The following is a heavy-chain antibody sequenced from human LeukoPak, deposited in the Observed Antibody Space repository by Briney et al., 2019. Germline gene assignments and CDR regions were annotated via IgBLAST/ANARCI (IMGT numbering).Heavy chain of an antibody. CDR3: ARLVSYYYDSSGYYYD. CDR1: GGSISSSY. Sequence: SETLSLTCTVSGGSISSSYWSWIRQPPGKGLEWIGYIYYSGSTNYNPSLKSRVTISVDTSKNQFSLKLSSVTAADTAVYYCARLVSYYYDSSGYYYDWGQGTLVTVSS. D-gene: IGHD3-22*01. CDR2: IYYSGST. J-gene: IGHJ4*02. V-gene: IGHV4-59*08.